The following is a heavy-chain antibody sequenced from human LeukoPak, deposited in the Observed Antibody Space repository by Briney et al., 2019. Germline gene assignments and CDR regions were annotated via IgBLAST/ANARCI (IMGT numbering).Heavy chain of an antibody. V-gene: IGHV3-66*02. CDR2: IYSGGST. D-gene: IGHD3-22*01. CDR1: GFAFDEHG. Sequence: GGSLRLSCTASGFAFDEHGMSWVRQAPGKGLEWVSVIYSGGSTYYADSVKGRFTISRDNSKNTLYLQMNSLRAEDTAVYYCARDFYDSSGYHDYWGQGTLVTVSS. J-gene: IGHJ4*02. CDR3: ARDFYDSSGYHDY.